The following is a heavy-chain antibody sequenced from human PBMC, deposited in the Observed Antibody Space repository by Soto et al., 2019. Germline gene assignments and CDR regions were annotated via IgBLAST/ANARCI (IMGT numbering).Heavy chain of an antibody. CDR1: GGTISRYY. V-gene: IGHV4-59*01. Sequence: QVQLQESGPGLVKPSETLSLTCTVSGGTISRYYRSWIRQPPGKGLEWIGYMYNTGSTVYNPSFKSRVTISVDTSNNQFSLKLNSVTAADTAVYYCARDLWGYCGTDCYPLDVWGQGTTVTVSS. CDR3: ARDLWGYCGTDCYPLDV. D-gene: IGHD2-21*02. J-gene: IGHJ6*02. CDR2: MYNTGST.